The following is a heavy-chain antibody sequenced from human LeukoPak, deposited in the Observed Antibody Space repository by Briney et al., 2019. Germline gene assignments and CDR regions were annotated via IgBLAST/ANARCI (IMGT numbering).Heavy chain of an antibody. CDR2: IWYDGRNK. D-gene: IGHD6-13*01. CDR3: ARGPYSSSALDY. CDR1: GFTFSSYG. J-gene: IGHJ4*02. V-gene: IGHV3-33*01. Sequence: PGRSLRLSCAASGFTFSSYGMHWVRQAPGKGLEWVAVIWYDGRNKYYADSVKGRFPISRENSKNTLSLQINTMRAEATAVYYCARGPYSSSALDYWGQGTLVSVST.